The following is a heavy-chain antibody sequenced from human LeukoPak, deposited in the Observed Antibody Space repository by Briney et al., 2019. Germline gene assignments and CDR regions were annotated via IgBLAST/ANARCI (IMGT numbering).Heavy chain of an antibody. J-gene: IGHJ4*02. Sequence: PSETLSLTCGVSGTSFTSYYWSWIRQTPGKGLEWIGEVNHSGYTNTNPSLKSRVTISVDTSKNQFSLMMTSVTAADTAVYFCARMTTGHDYWGQGILVTVSS. D-gene: IGHD4-17*01. V-gene: IGHV4-34*01. CDR1: GTSFTSYY. CDR3: ARMTTGHDY. CDR2: VNHSGYT.